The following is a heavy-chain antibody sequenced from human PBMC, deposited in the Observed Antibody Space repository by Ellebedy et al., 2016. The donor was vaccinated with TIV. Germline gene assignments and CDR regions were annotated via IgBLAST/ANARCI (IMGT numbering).Heavy chain of an antibody. CDR3: ARRRSFDWLTWFDP. V-gene: IGHV4-59*08. CDR1: GFTFSSYW. CDR2: ISYNGST. D-gene: IGHD3-9*01. Sequence: GSLRLSCAASGFTFSSYWMSWVRQPPGKGLEWIGYISYNGSTNYNPSLKSRLSLSVDTSTNQFSLRLSSVTAADTAVYYCARRRSFDWLTWFDPWGQGTLVTVSS. J-gene: IGHJ5*02.